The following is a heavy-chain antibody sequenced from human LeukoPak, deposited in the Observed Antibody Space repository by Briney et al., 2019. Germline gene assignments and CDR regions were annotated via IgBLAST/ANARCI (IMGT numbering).Heavy chain of an antibody. CDR3: ATQELWSYYFDY. V-gene: IGHV3-23*01. CDR1: GFTFSSYA. CDR2: ISGSGGST. Sequence: GGSLRLSCAASGFTFSSYAMSWVRQAPGKGLEWVSAISGSGGSTYYADSVKGRFTISRDNSKNTLYLQMNSLRAEDTAVYYCATQELWSYYFDYWGQGTLVTVSS. J-gene: IGHJ4*02. D-gene: IGHD5-18*01.